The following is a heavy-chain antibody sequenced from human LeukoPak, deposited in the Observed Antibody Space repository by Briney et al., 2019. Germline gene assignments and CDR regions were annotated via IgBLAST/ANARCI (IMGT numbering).Heavy chain of an antibody. J-gene: IGHJ4*02. CDR3: AKTARVFEY. CDR2: IANNGDI. Sequence: SETLSLTRTVSGFSISSSYWSWIRQSPGKGLECIGYIANNGDINYNPSLKSRVTISMDTSNNQLSLRLSSVIAADTAVYFCAKTARVFEYWGQGILVTVSS. CDR1: GFSISSSY. V-gene: IGHV4-59*08.